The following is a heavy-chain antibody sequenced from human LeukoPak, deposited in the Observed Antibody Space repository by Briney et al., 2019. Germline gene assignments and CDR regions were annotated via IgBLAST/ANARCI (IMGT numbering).Heavy chain of an antibody. CDR3: ALVDTAMVGPNY. CDR1: GFTFSSYG. V-gene: IGHV3-30*02. CDR2: IRYDGSNK. J-gene: IGHJ4*02. D-gene: IGHD5-18*01. Sequence: GGSLRLSCAASGFTFSSYGMHWVRQAPGKGLEWVAFIRYDGSNKYYADSVKGRFTISRDNSKNTLYLQMNSLRAEDTAVYYCALVDTAMVGPNYWGQGTLVTVSS.